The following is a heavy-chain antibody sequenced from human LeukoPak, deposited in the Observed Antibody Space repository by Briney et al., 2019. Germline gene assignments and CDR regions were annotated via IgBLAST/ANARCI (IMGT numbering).Heavy chain of an antibody. Sequence: GGSLRLSCAASGFTFSSYAMSWVRQAPGKGLEWVSYISSSGGNRYYADSVKGRFTISRDNAKNSLYLQMNSLRAEDTTVYYCARDGTTVTQYYFDYWGQGTPVTVSS. CDR3: ARDGTTVTQYYFDY. CDR2: ISSSGGNR. D-gene: IGHD4-17*01. CDR1: GFTFSSYA. V-gene: IGHV3-48*03. J-gene: IGHJ4*02.